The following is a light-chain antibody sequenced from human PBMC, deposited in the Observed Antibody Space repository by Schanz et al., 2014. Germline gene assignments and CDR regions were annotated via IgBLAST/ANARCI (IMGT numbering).Light chain of an antibody. CDR3: SSYTSNSPYVV. Sequence: QSVLTQPASVSGSPGESITISCTGTSSDVGNYNLVSWYQQDAGKAPKLIIYEGSKRPSGVSHRFSGSKSGNTASLTISGLQAEDEADYYCSSYTSNSPYVVFGGGTKLTVL. V-gene: IGLV2-14*02. CDR1: SSDVGNYNL. J-gene: IGLJ2*01. CDR2: EGS.